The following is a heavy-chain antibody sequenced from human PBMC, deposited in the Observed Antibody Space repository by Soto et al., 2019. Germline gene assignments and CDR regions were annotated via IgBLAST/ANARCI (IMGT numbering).Heavy chain of an antibody. CDR2: ISPYNGYT. D-gene: IGHD1-26*01. CDR3: TRVDYSGHDFDY. Sequence: QVQLVQAGAEVKKPGASVKVSCKTSGYTFSFYGISWVRQAPGQGLEWMAWISPYNGYTYYAQNFQGRATLTTDSSTSTAYMELRSLRSDDTAVYYCTRVDYSGHDFDYWGQGTLVTVSS. V-gene: IGHV1-18*01. CDR1: GYTFSFYG. J-gene: IGHJ4*02.